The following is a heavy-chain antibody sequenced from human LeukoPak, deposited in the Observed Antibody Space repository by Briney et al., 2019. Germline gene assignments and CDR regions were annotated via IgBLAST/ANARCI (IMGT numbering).Heavy chain of an antibody. CDR2: ISSSSSTI. J-gene: IGHJ4*02. Sequence: GGSLRLSCVGSGFTFSSYHMNWVRQAPGKGLEWVSYISSSSSTIYYADSVKGRFTISRDNAKNSLYLQMNSLRAEDTAVYYCARAQYYSDSTGYYYLRYWGQGTLVTVSS. CDR1: GFTFSSYH. V-gene: IGHV3-48*01. D-gene: IGHD3-22*01. CDR3: ARAQYYSDSTGYYYLRY.